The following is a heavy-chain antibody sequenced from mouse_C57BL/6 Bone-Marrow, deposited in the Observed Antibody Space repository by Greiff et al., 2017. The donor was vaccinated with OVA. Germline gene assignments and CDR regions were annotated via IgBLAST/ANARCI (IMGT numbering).Heavy chain of an antibody. V-gene: IGHV5-12*01. CDR1: GFTFSDYY. CDR3: ARRSMITRYFDY. CDR2: ISTGGGST. Sequence: VQLKESGGGLVQPGGSLTLSCAASGFTFSDYYMYWVRQTPEKRLEWVAYISTGGGSTYYPDTVKGRFTISRDNAKNTLYLQMSRLTSEDTAMYYCARRSMITRYFDYWGQGTTLTVSS. D-gene: IGHD2-4*01. J-gene: IGHJ2*01.